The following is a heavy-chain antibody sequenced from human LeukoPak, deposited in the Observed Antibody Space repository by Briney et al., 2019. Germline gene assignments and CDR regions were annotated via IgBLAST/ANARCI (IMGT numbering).Heavy chain of an antibody. CDR2: IIPIFGTA. CDR1: GGTFSSYA. J-gene: IGHJ4*02. D-gene: IGHD3-3*01. CDR3: ARDLSGALRFLEWSPTKTRDPFDY. V-gene: IGHV1-69*05. Sequence: SVKVSCKASGGTFSSYAISWVRQAPGQGLEWMGGIIPIFGTANYAQKFQGRVTITTDESTSTAYMELSSLRSEDTAVYYCARDLSGALRFLEWSPTKTRDPFDYWGQGTLVTVSS.